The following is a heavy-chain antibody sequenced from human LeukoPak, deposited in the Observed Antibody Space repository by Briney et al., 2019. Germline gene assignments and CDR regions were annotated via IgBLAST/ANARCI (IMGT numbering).Heavy chain of an antibody. D-gene: IGHD1-26*01. J-gene: IGHJ4*02. CDR1: GGSISSYY. V-gene: IGHV4-59*08. CDR3: ARSTRIVGATSVDY. Sequence: SSETLSLTCTVSGGSISSYYWSWIRQPPGKGLEWIGYIYYNGSTNYNPSLKSRVTISVDTSKNQFSLKLSSVTAADTAVYYCARSTRIVGATSVDYWGQGTLVTVSS. CDR2: IYYNGST.